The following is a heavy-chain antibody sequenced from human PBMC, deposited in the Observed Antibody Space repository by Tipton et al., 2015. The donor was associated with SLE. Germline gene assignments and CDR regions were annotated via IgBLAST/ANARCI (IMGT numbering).Heavy chain of an antibody. J-gene: IGHJ3*02. V-gene: IGHV3-48*01. CDR2: ISSSSSTI. Sequence: SLRLSCAASGFTFSSYSMNWVRQAPGKGLEWVSYISSSSSTIYYADSVKGRFTISRDNTKNSLYLQMNSLRAEDTAVYYCARDLGSLDAFDIWGQGTMVTVSS. CDR1: GFTFSSYS. CDR3: ARDLGSLDAFDI. D-gene: IGHD6-25*01.